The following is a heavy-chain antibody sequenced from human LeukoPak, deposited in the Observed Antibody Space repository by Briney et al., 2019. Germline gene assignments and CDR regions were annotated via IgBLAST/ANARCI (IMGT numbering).Heavy chain of an antibody. CDR2: INPNSGGT. D-gene: IGHD2-2*01. CDR1: GYTFTGYY. J-gene: IGHJ4*02. CDR3: ARHPYCGNTSCYWFGD. V-gene: IGHV1-2*06. Sequence: ASVKVSCKASGYTFTGYYMHWVRQAPGQGLEWMGRINPNSGGTNYAQKFQGRVTMTRDTSISTAYMELSRLRSDDTAVYYCARHPYCGNTSCYWFGDWGQGTLVTVSS.